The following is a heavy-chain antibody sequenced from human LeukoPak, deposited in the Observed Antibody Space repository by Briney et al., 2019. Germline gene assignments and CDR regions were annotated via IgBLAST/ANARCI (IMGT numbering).Heavy chain of an antibody. Sequence: ASVKVSCKPSGYTFSGSDINWVRQATGQGLEWMGWMNPNSGNTGYAQKFQGRVTMTRDMSTSTVYMELSSLRSEDTAVYYCARGGYSGSYFYMDVWGKGTTVTVSS. CDR1: GYTFSGSD. CDR2: MNPNSGNT. CDR3: ARGGYSGSYFYMDV. V-gene: IGHV1-8*01. D-gene: IGHD1-26*01. J-gene: IGHJ6*03.